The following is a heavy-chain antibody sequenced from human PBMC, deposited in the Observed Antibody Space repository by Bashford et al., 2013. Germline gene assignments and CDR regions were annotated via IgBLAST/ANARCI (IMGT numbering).Heavy chain of an antibody. V-gene: IGHV4-34*01. CDR1: GDSLSVYY. CDR3: ARMNNRFDQTLDS. D-gene: IGHD3-16*02. Sequence: SSETLSLTCIVSGDSLSVYYYNWIRQAPGKGLEWIGEINHSGNTAYNASLKSRLTLSVDTSKNQLSLDLEHVTAADTGVYYCARMNNRFDQTLDSWGRGVPVTVSS. J-gene: IGHJ4*02. CDR2: INHSGNT.